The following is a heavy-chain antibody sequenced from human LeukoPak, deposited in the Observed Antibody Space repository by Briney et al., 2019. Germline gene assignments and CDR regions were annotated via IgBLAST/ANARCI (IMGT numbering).Heavy chain of an antibody. D-gene: IGHD2-15*01. CDR1: GFTFDDYA. Sequence: GGSLRLSCAASGFTFDDYAMHWVRQAPGKGLEWVSGISWNSGSMGSADSVKGRFTISRDNAKNSLYLQMNSLRAEDTAVYYCARDSKDIVVVVAAHAFDIWGQGTMVTVSS. CDR2: ISWNSGSM. CDR3: ARDSKDIVVVVAAHAFDI. V-gene: IGHV3-9*01. J-gene: IGHJ3*02.